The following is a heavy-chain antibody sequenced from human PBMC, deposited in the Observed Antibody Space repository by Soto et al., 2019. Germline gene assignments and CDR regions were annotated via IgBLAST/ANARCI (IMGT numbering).Heavy chain of an antibody. J-gene: IGHJ6*02. D-gene: IGHD6-19*01. Sequence: PSETLSLTCTLPGVSISSGGYYWSWIRQQPGKGLEWIGYIYYSGSTYYNPSLKSRVTISVDTSKSQFSLKLSSVTAADTAVYYCARDFTDSSGPTLGMGVWGQGTTVTVSS. V-gene: IGHV4-31*03. CDR3: ARDFTDSSGPTLGMGV. CDR1: GVSISSGGYY. CDR2: IYYSGST.